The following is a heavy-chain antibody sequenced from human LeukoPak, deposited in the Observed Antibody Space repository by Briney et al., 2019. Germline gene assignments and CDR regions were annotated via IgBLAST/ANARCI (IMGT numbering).Heavy chain of an antibody. D-gene: IGHD6-13*01. CDR3: ARHSSWHFYS. CDR2: IAISSSTT. CDR1: GFTFSAYS. J-gene: IGHJ4*02. V-gene: IGHV3-48*02. Sequence: GGSLRLSCAASGFTFSAYSMNWVRQAPGKGLEWVSYIAISSSTTYYADSVKGRFTISRDNTKNSLYLQMNSLRDEDTAVYYCARHSSWHFYSWGQGTLVTVSS.